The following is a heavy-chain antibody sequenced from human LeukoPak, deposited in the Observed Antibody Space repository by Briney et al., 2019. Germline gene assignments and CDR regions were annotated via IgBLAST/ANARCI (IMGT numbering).Heavy chain of an antibody. CDR2: INDSGST. CDR3: ARGRGTVTTYPWFDP. D-gene: IGHD4-17*01. CDR1: GGSFSNYY. Sequence: SETLSLTCAVYGGSFSNYYWSWIRQPPGKGLEWIGEINDSGSTNYNPSLKSRVTISVDTSKNQFSLKLSSVTAADTAVYYCARGRGTVTTYPWFDPWGQGTLVTVSS. V-gene: IGHV4-34*01. J-gene: IGHJ5*02.